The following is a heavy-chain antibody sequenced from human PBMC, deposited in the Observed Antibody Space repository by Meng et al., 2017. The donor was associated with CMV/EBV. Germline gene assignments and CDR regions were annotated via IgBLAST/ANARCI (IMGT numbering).Heavy chain of an antibody. J-gene: IGHJ6*02. CDR3: ARLDPGPLFCSSTRFYGGFGMDV. CDR2: IRSSSSTI. CDR1: GFTFSSYS. Sequence: GESLEISCATSGFTFSSYSMKWVRQAPGKGLEWGSYIRSSSSTIYYADSVKGRFTISRDNAKNSLYLQMNSLRAEDTAVYYCARLDPGPLFCSSTRFYGGFGMDVWGQGTTVTVSS. V-gene: IGHV3-48*04. D-gene: IGHD2-2*01.